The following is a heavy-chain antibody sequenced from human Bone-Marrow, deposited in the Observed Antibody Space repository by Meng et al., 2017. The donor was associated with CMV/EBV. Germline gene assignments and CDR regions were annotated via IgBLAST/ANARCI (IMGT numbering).Heavy chain of an antibody. Sequence: ASVKVSCKASGYTFTGYYMHWVRQAPGQGFEWMGWINPNSGGTNYAQKFQGRVTMTRDTSISTAYMELSRLRSDDTAVYYCARVWQQLARYNWFDPWGQGTLVTVSS. CDR3: ARVWQQLARYNWFDP. V-gene: IGHV1-2*02. D-gene: IGHD6-13*01. CDR1: GYTFTGYY. J-gene: IGHJ5*02. CDR2: INPNSGGT.